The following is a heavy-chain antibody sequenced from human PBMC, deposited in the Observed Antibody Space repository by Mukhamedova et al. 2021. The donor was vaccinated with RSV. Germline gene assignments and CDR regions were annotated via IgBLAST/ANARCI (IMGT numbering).Heavy chain of an antibody. CDR3: AKGVGIVVVPAAGTYNWFDP. D-gene: IGHD2-2*03. J-gene: IGHJ5*02. CDR2: ISGSGGST. Sequence: GKGLEWVSAISGSGGSTYYADSVKGRFTISRDNSKNTLYLQMNSLRAEDTAVYYCAKGVGIVVVPAAGTYNWFDPWGQGTLVNVS. V-gene: IGHV3-23*01.